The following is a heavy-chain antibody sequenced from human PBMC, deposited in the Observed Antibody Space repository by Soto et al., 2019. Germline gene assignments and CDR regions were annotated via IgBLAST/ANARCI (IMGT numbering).Heavy chain of an antibody. CDR2: IVPVFGRP. CDR1: GGSFSNFG. Sequence: GASVKVSCKFSGGSFSNFGISWVRQAPGQGLEWMGGIVPVFGRPNYAQRFRGRLTITADESTSTGYMELISLRSDDTAVYYCAREGSGYNFWGKGTQVTVSS. CDR3: AREGSGYNF. D-gene: IGHD5-12*01. V-gene: IGHV1-69*13. J-gene: IGHJ4*02.